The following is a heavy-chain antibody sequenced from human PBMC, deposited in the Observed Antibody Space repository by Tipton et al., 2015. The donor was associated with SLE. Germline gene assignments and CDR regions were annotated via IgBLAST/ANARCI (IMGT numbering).Heavy chain of an antibody. Sequence: NWIRQPAGKGLEWVANIKEDGDEKSYVDSVKGRFTISRDNAKNSLYLQMDNLRPEDTAVYYCATRQGSGWYQSFDYLGQGSLVTVSS. CDR2: IKEDGDEK. D-gene: IGHD6-19*01. CDR3: ATRQGSGWYQSFDY. V-gene: IGHV3-7*01. J-gene: IGHJ4*02.